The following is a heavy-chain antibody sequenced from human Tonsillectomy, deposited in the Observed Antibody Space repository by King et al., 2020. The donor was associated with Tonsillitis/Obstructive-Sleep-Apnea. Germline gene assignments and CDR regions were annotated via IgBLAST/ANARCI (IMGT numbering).Heavy chain of an antibody. CDR2: IIPILGIA. D-gene: IGHD4-17*01. CDR3: ARYPLHDYAVMGRFDP. CDR1: GGTFSRYA. J-gene: IGHJ5*02. Sequence: QLVQSGAEVKKPGSSVKVSCKASGGTFSRYAISWVRQAPGQGLEWMGGIIPILGIANYAQKFQGRVTITADKSTSTAYMELSSLRSEDTAVYYCARYPLHDYAVMGRFDPWGQGTLVTVSS. V-gene: IGHV1-69*10.